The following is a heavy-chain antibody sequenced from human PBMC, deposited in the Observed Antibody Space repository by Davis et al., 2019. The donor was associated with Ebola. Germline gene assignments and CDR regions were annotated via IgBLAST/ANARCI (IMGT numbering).Heavy chain of an antibody. J-gene: IGHJ6*02. V-gene: IGHV3-23*01. Sequence: GESLKISCAASGFTFSNYAVSWVRQAPGKGLEWVSTIGPSGTTTFDADSVKGRFSISRDNSKNTLYLQMNSLRADDAAFYYCTKDIRAGGVDVWGQGTTVTVSS. CDR1: GFTFSNYA. CDR2: IGPSGTTT. CDR3: TKDIRAGGVDV. D-gene: IGHD3-3*02.